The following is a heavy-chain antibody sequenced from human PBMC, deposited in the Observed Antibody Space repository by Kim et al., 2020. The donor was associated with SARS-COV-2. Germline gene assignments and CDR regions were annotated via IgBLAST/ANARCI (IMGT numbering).Heavy chain of an antibody. CDR3: ARGPNYSPFDY. J-gene: IGHJ4*02. CDR2: I. D-gene: IGHD4-4*01. Sequence: IYYPQTWRGRITRTRENDKNALYLQMNRLRAEDTAVYYCARGPNYSPFDYWGQGTLVTVSS. V-gene: IGHV3-48*03.